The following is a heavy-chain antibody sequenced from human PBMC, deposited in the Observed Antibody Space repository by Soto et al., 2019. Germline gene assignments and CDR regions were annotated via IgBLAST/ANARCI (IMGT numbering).Heavy chain of an antibody. D-gene: IGHD6-6*01. CDR3: ARDGQLTY. V-gene: IGHV1-46*01. CDR1: GYTFTSNY. CDR2: INPSGGST. J-gene: IGHJ4*02. Sequence: QVQVVQSGAEVKKPGASVKVSCKTFGYTFTSNYMHWVRQAPEQGLEWMGIINPSGGSTSYAQKFQGRVTMTRDTSTSTVYMELSSLRSEDTAVYYCARDGQLTYWGQGTLVTVSS.